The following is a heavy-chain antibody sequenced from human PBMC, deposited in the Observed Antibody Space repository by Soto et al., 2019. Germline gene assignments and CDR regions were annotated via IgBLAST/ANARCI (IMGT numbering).Heavy chain of an antibody. CDR1: GFTFSSYG. CDR3: AKVPEQWLYAFDI. Sequence: PGGSLRLSCAASGFTFSSYGMHWVRQAPGKGLEWVAVISYDGSNKYYADSVKGRFTISRDNSKNTLYLQMNSLRAEDTAAYYCAKVPEQWLYAFDIWGQGTMVTVSS. J-gene: IGHJ3*02. CDR2: ISYDGSNK. D-gene: IGHD6-19*01. V-gene: IGHV3-30*18.